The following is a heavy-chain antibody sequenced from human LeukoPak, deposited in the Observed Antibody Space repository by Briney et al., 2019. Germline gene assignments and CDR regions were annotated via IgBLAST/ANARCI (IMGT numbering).Heavy chain of an antibody. Sequence: PSETLSLTCTVSGYSISSGYYWGWIRQPPGKGLEWIGSIYHSGSTYYNPSLKSRVTISVDTSKNQFSLKLSSVTAADTAVYYRASGPTDRVRGLHWYFDLWGRGTLVTVSS. V-gene: IGHV4-38-2*02. CDR2: IYHSGST. CDR1: GYSISSGYY. D-gene: IGHD3-22*01. CDR3: ASGPTDRVRGLHWYFDL. J-gene: IGHJ2*01.